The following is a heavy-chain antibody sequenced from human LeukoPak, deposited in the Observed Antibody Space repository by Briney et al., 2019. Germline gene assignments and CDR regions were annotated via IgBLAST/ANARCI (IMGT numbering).Heavy chain of an antibody. CDR2: IYYSGST. D-gene: IGHD6-6*01. J-gene: IGHJ4*02. V-gene: IGHV4-39*07. Sequence: PSETLSLTCTVSGGSISSSSYYWGWIRQPPGKGLEWIGSIYYSGSTYYNPSLKSRVTISVDTSKNQFSLKLSSVTAADTAVYYCARELVYTCFDYWGQGTLVTVSS. CDR1: GGSISSSSYY. CDR3: ARELVYTCFDY.